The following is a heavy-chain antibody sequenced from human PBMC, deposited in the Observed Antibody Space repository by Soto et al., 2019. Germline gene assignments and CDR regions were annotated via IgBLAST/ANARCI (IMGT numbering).Heavy chain of an antibody. CDR3: ARVPFEEWLVRWFYP. D-gene: IGHD6-19*01. CDR1: GYTFTSYG. CDR2: ISAYNGNT. J-gene: IGHJ5*02. V-gene: IGHV1-18*01. Sequence: ASVKVSCKASGYTFTSYGISWVRQAPGQGLEWMGWISAYNGNTNYAQKLQGRVTMTTDTSTSTAYMELRSLRSDDTAVYYCARVPFEEWLVRWFYPWGQRTPVPVS.